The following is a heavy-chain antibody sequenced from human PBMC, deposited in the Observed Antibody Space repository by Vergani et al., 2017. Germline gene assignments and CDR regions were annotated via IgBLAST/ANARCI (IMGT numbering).Heavy chain of an antibody. V-gene: IGHV1-46*03. CDR1: GYTFTSDY. CDR3: ARVYTGIAVAGDNWFDP. CDR2: INPSGGST. J-gene: IGHJ5*02. Sequence: QVQLVQSGAEVKKPGASVKVSCKASGYTFTSDYMHWVRQAPGQGLEWMGIINPSGGSTSYAQKFQGRVTMTRDTSTSTVYMELSSLRSEDTAVYYCARVYTGIAVAGDNWFDPWGQGTLVTVSS. D-gene: IGHD6-19*01.